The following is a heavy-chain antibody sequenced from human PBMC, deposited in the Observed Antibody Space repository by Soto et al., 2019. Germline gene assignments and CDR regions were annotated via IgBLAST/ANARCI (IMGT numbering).Heavy chain of an antibody. CDR3: AFDF. CDR2: ISGSGDST. J-gene: IGHJ4*02. Sequence: EVQLLESGGGLVKPGGSLRRSCAASGFTFSFYAMTWVRQAPGKGLGWVSIISGSGDSTLYADSVKGRFTISRDNSKNTLYLKMNSLRVEDTAVYYCAFDFWGQGTLVTVSS. V-gene: IGHV3-23*01. CDR1: GFTFSFYA.